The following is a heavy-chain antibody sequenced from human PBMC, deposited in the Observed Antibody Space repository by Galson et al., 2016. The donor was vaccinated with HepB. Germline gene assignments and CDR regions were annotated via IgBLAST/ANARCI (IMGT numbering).Heavy chain of an antibody. Sequence: QSGAEVTKPGESLKISCTTSGYKFTGKWIGWVRQKPGEGLEWMGIIYPGDSDTRYSPSFQGQVTISADKSTNTAHLQWSSLKASDTGTYYCARSACSGGACYSCWYFESWGRGTPVTVSS. CDR3: ARSACSGGACYSCWYFES. CDR2: IYPGDSDT. J-gene: IGHJ2*01. CDR1: GYKFTGKW. D-gene: IGHD2-15*01. V-gene: IGHV5-51*01.